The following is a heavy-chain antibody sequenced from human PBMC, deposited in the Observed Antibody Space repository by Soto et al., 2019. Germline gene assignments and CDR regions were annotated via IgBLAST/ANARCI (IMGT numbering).Heavy chain of an antibody. CDR1: GFTFSSYA. V-gene: IGHV3-23*01. CDR2: ISGSGGST. Sequence: GGSLRLSCAASGFTFSSYAISWVRQAPGKGLEWVSAISGSGGSTYYADSVKGRFTISRDNSKNTLYLQMNSLRAEDTAVYYCAKDSAIFGVVIILTFYGMDVWGQGTTVTVSS. J-gene: IGHJ6*02. D-gene: IGHD3-3*01. CDR3: AKDSAIFGVVIILTFYGMDV.